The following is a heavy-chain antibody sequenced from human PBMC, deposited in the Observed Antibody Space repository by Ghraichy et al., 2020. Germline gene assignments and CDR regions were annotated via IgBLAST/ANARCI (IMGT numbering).Heavy chain of an antibody. V-gene: IGHV2-5*01. Sequence: SGPTLVKPTQTLTLTCTFSGFSLSTSGVGVGWIRQPPGKALEWLALIYWNDDKRYSPSLKSRLTITKDTSKNQVVLTMTNMDPVDTATYYCAHSLYYYGSGSYYKLGWYFDLWGRGTLVTVSS. D-gene: IGHD3-10*01. CDR3: AHSLYYYGSGSYYKLGWYFDL. CDR1: GFSLSTSGVG. CDR2: IYWNDDK. J-gene: IGHJ2*01.